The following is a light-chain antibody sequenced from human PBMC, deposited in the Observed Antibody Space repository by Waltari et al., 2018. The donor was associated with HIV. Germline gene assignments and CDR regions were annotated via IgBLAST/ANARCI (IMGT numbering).Light chain of an antibody. Sequence: QSVLTQPPSVSGAPGQRVTISCTGSSSNIGAQYAVHWYQHVPGTAPKVLIYGNSDRPSGVPDLFSCSKSGTSASLVITGLQAEDEANYYCQAYDSSLSAWVFGGGTKLTVL. CDR1: SSNIGAQYA. J-gene: IGLJ3*02. CDR2: GNS. CDR3: QAYDSSLSAWV. V-gene: IGLV1-40*01.